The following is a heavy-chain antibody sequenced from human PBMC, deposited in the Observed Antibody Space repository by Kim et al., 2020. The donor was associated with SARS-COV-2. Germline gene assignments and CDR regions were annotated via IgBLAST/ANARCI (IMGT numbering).Heavy chain of an antibody. V-gene: IGHV3-49*04. Sequence: GGSLRLSCTASGFTFGDYAMSWVRQAPGKGLEWVGFIRSKAYGGTTEYAASVKGRFTISRDDSKSIAYLQMNSLKTEDTAVYYCTRTTVVTSYYYYYGMDVWGQGTKVTVSS. CDR3: TRTTVVTSYYYYYGMDV. D-gene: IGHD4-17*01. CDR1: GFTFGDYA. J-gene: IGHJ6*02. CDR2: IRSKAYGGTT.